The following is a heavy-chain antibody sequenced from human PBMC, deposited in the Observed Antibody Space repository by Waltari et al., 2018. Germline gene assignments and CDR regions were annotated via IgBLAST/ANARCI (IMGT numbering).Heavy chain of an antibody. Sequence: QLQLQESGPGLVKPSETLSLTCTVSGGSISSSSYYWGWIRQPPGKGLEWIGSIYYSGSTYYNPSLKSRVTISVDTSKNQFSLKLSSVTAADTAVYYCARTRGIAASPDHAFDIWGQGTMVTVSS. CDR1: GGSISSSSYY. J-gene: IGHJ3*02. CDR2: IYYSGST. CDR3: ARTRGIAASPDHAFDI. V-gene: IGHV4-39*07. D-gene: IGHD6-13*01.